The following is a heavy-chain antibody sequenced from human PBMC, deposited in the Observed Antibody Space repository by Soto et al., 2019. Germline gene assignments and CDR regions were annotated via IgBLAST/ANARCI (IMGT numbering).Heavy chain of an antibody. CDR1: GYTFTTYD. J-gene: IGHJ6*02. CDR2: ISTYNGNT. Sequence: QVQLVQSGAEVKKPGASVKVSCKASGYTFTTYDISWVRQAPGQGLEWMGRISTYNGNTNYPQSLQGRLTLTTDTTTPKGYMELRSLRSDGTAVYYCARDPYHVLLVNAPNLYGMDVWGQGTTVTVSS. V-gene: IGHV1-18*01. D-gene: IGHD2-8*01. CDR3: ARDPYHVLLVNAPNLYGMDV.